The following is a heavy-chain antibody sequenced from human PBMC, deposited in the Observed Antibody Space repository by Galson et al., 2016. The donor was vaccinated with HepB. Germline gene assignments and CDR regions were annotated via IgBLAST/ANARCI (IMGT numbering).Heavy chain of an antibody. CDR1: GFTFSSYA. V-gene: IGHV3-23*01. CDR3: ARDRYGDYLDY. CDR2: ISGTGGST. D-gene: IGHD4-17*01. J-gene: IGHJ4*02. Sequence: SLRLSCAASGFTFSSYAMSWVRQAPGKGLEWVSAISGTGGSTYYADSVKGRFTISRDNSKNTLYLQMNSLRAEDTAVYYCARDRYGDYLDYWGQGTLVTVSS.